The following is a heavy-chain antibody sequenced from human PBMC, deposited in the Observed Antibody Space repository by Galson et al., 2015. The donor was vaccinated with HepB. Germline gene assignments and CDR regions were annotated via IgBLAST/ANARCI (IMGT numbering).Heavy chain of an antibody. CDR3: ARQASSSSVLRGAFDI. CDR1: GYSFTSYL. J-gene: IGHJ3*02. V-gene: IGHV5-51*01. D-gene: IGHD6-6*01. CDR2: IYPGDSDT. Sequence: QSGAEVKKPGESLKISCKGSGYSFTSYLIGWVRQMPGKGLEWMGIIYPGDSDTRYSPSFQGQVAISADKSISTAYLQWSSLKASDTAMYYCARQASSSSVLRGAFDIWGQGTMVTVSS.